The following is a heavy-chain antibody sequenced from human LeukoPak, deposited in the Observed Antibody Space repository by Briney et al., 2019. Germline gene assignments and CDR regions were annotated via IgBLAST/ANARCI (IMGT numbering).Heavy chain of an antibody. Sequence: GESLKISCKDSGYSFTSYWISWVRQMPGKGLEWMGRIDPSDSYTVYGPSFQGHVTISADKSIRTAFLQWSSLKSSDTAIYYCARRFNAGFFDPWGQGTLVTVSS. J-gene: IGHJ5*02. CDR2: IDPSDSYT. D-gene: IGHD2-8*01. CDR1: GYSFTSYW. V-gene: IGHV5-10-1*01. CDR3: ARRFNAGFFDP.